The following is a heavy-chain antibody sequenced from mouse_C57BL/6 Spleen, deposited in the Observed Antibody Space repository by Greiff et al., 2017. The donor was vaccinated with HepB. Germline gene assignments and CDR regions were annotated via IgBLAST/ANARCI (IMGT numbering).Heavy chain of an antibody. J-gene: IGHJ4*01. Sequence: EVQLQQSGPELVKPGASVKIPCKASGYTFTDYNMDWVKQSHGKSLEWIGDINPNNGGTIYNQKFKGKATLTVDKSSSTAYMELRSLTSEDTAVYYCARKVLWSYYYAMDYWGQGTSVTVSS. CDR3: ARKVLWSYYYAMDY. V-gene: IGHV1-18*01. D-gene: IGHD1-1*02. CDR2: INPNNGGT. CDR1: GYTFTDYN.